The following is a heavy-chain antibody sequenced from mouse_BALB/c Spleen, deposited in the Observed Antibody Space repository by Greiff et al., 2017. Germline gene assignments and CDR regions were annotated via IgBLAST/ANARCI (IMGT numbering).Heavy chain of an antibody. J-gene: IGHJ4*01. V-gene: IGHV5-17*02. CDR2: ISSGSSTI. CDR1: GFTFSSFG. D-gene: IGHD1-1*01. CDR3: ARTTVVATDYYAMDY. Sequence: EVPGVESGGGLVQPGGSRKLSCAASGFTFSSFGMHWVRQAPEKGLEWVAYISSGSSTIYYADTVKGRFTISRDNPKNTLFLQMTSLRSEDTAMFYCARTTVVATDYYAMDYWGQGTSVTVSS.